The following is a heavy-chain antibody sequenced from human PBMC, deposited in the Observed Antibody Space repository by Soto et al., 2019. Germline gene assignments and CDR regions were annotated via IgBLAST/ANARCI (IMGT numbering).Heavy chain of an antibody. J-gene: IGHJ5*02. Sequence: PSETLSLTCTVSGGSISSYYWSWIRQPPGKGLEWIGYIYYSGSTNYNPSLKSRVTISVDTSKNQFSLKLSSVTAADTAVYYCARRLPGDYGHWFDPWGQGILVTVSS. D-gene: IGHD4-17*01. V-gene: IGHV4-59*01. CDR3: ARRLPGDYGHWFDP. CDR1: GGSISSYY. CDR2: IYYSGST.